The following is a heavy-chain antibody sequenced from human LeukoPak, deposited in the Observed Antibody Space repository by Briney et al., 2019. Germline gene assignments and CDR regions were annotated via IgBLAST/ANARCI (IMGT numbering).Heavy chain of an antibody. CDR2: IIPIFGTA. CDR3: ARAHDYGGNDLAY. J-gene: IGHJ4*02. V-gene: IGHV1-69*05. CDR1: GGTFSSYA. D-gene: IGHD4-23*01. Sequence: GASVKVSCKASGGTFSSYAISWVRQAPGQGLEWMGRIIPIFGTANYAQKFQGRVTITTDESTSTAYMELSSLRSEDTAVYYCARAHDYGGNDLAYWGQGTLVTVSS.